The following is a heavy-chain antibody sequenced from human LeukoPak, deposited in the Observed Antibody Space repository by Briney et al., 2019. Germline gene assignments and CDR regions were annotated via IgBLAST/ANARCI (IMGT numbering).Heavy chain of an antibody. Sequence: PGGSLRLSCAASGFTFSSYWMHWVRQAPGKGLVWVSRINTDGSSTSYADSVKGRFTISRDNAKNTLYLQMNSLRAEDTAVYYCARASRGTVVTLDYWGQGTLVTVSS. V-gene: IGHV3-74*01. CDR2: INTDGSST. CDR1: GFTFSSYW. CDR3: ARASRGTVVTLDY. J-gene: IGHJ4*02. D-gene: IGHD4-23*01.